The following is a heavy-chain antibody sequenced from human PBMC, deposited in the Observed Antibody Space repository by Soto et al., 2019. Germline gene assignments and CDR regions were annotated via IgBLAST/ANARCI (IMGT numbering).Heavy chain of an antibody. CDR1: GYTFTSYY. CDR3: AREQNKCDFDP. J-gene: IGHJ5*02. CDR2: INPSGGST. Sequence: QVQLVQSGAEVKKPGASVKVSCKASGYTFTSYYMHWVRQAPGQGLEWMGIINPSGGSTSYAQKFQGRVTMTRDTSTSTVYMDLSILRSEDTDVYYCAREQNKCDFDPWGQGTLVTVSS. D-gene: IGHD2-21*01. V-gene: IGHV1-46*01.